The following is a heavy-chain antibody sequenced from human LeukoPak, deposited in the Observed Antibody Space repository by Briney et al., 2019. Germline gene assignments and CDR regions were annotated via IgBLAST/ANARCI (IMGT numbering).Heavy chain of an antibody. CDR2: INPSGGST. CDR3: AGDPVDTAMIYYYYGMDV. J-gene: IGHJ6*02. Sequence: GASVRVSCKASGYTFTSYYMHWVRQAPGQGLEWVGMINPSGGSTNYAQKFQGRVTMTRDTSTSTVYMELSGLRSEDTAVYYCAGDPVDTAMIYYYYGMDVWGQGTTVTVSS. V-gene: IGHV1-46*01. CDR1: GYTFTSYY. D-gene: IGHD5-18*01.